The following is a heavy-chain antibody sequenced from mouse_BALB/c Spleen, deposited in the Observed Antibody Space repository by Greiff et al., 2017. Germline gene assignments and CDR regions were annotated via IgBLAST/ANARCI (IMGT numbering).Heavy chain of an antibody. Sequence: EVQLVESGGGLVQPGGSLKLSCAASGFTFSSYWMSWVRQSPEKGLEWVAEIRLKSDNYATHYAESVKGKFTISRDDSKSRLYLQMNSLRAEDTGIYYCAPYYGSWGAYWGQGTLVTVSA. D-gene: IGHD2-10*01. CDR3: APYYGSWGAY. V-gene: IGHV6-6*02. J-gene: IGHJ3*01. CDR1: GFTFSSYW. CDR2: IRLKSDNYAT.